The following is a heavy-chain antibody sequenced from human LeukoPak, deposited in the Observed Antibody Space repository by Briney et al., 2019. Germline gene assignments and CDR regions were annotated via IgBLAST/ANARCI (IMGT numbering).Heavy chain of an antibody. J-gene: IGHJ4*02. D-gene: IGHD6-13*01. CDR3: ARMRAGIAAAGVNDY. Sequence: SETLSLTCAVYGGSFSGYYWSWIRQPPGKGLEWIGEINHSGSTNYNPSLKGRVTISVDTSKNQFSLKLSSVTAADTAVYYCARMRAGIAAAGVNDYWGQGTLVTVSS. CDR1: GGSFSGYY. V-gene: IGHV4-34*01. CDR2: INHSGST.